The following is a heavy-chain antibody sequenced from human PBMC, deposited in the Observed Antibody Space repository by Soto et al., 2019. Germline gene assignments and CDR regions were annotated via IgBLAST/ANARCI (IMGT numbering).Heavy chain of an antibody. Sequence: PGGSLRLSCEATGFDFSSYSITWVRQAPGKGLEYVSGITRSADLSFYADSVRGRFTVSRDNFKNTAYLEMNNLRVEDTAVYYCAKWSGFGDLWGQGTLVTVSS. J-gene: IGHJ4*02. D-gene: IGHD3-10*01. CDR1: GFDFSSYS. CDR3: AKWSGFGDL. CDR2: ITRSADLS. V-gene: IGHV3-23*01.